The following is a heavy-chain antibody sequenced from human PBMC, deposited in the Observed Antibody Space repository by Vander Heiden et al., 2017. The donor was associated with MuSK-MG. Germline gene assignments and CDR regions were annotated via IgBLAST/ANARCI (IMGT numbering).Heavy chain of an antibody. CDR1: GYFFTDYS. J-gene: IGHJ4*02. CDR3: AANGGAYCPSPSCLRV. V-gene: IGHV1-69-2*01. D-gene: IGHD2-21*01. Sequence: EVLLLQSGAEVKKPGTTVKIACKTSGYFFTDYSIHWVRQAPGQGLEWMGHVDPSDGSTIFAEKFQGRVKMTADTTTDTGSMELSSLTSEDSAIYYCAANGGAYCPSPSCLRVWGQGTLVIVS. CDR2: VDPSDGST.